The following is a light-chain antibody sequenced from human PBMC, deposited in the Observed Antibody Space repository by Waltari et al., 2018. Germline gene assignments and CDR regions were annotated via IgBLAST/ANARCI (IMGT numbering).Light chain of an antibody. CDR3: QKYNSAPPGSIT. CDR2: AAS. V-gene: IGKV1-27*01. Sequence: DIQMTQSPSSLSASVGDRVTITCRASQTITNYVAWYQQKPGKVPKLLIYAASTLQSGVPSRFSGSGSGTDFTLTISSLQPEDVATYYCQKYNSAPPGSITFGQGTRLEIK. CDR1: QTITNY. J-gene: IGKJ5*01.